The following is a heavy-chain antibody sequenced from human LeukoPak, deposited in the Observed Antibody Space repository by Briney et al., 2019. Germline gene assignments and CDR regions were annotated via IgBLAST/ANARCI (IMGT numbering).Heavy chain of an antibody. CDR1: GGSISSSSYY. CDR3: ARVGVDDSGNIIKYFFDY. V-gene: IGHV4-39*07. Sequence: PSETLSLTCTVSGGSISSSSYYWGWIRQPPGKGLEWIGSIYYSGSTYYNPSLKSRVTISVDTSKNQFSLKLSSVTAADTAVYYCARVGVDDSGNIIKYFFDYWGQGTLVTVSS. CDR2: IYYSGST. J-gene: IGHJ4*02. D-gene: IGHD4-23*01.